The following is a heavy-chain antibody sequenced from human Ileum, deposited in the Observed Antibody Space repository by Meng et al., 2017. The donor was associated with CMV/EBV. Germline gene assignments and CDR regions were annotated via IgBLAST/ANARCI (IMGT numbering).Heavy chain of an antibody. D-gene: IGHD6-13*01. CDR1: GDSVSRNGVA. V-gene: IGHV6-1*01. CDR2: TYYRSKWYN. Sequence: QVQLQQSGLGLVKPSXTLPVTCAISGDSVSRNGVAWNWVRQSPSRGLEWLGRTYYRSKWYNEYAESVKSRITINPDTSKNQFSLQLNSVTPEDTAVYYCARGESSSLDYWGQGTLVTVSS. J-gene: IGHJ4*02. CDR3: ARGESSSLDY.